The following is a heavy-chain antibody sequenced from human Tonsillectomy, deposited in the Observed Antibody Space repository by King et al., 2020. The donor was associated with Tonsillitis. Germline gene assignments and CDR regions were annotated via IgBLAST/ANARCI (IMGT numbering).Heavy chain of an antibody. V-gene: IGHV3-48*03. CDR3: ARYFGSGTYLDY. Sequence: VQLVESGGGLVQPGGSLRLSCAASGFTFSSYEMNWVSQAPGKGLEWVSFISSSGSSIYYADSVKGRFTISRDNAKNSLYLQMNSLRAEDTAVYYCARYFGSGTYLDYWGQGTLVTVSS. D-gene: IGHD3-10*01. J-gene: IGHJ4*02. CDR2: ISSSGSSI. CDR1: GFTFSSYE.